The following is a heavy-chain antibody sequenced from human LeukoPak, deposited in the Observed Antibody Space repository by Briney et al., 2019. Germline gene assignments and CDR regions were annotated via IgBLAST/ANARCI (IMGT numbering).Heavy chain of an antibody. CDR2: IYYSGST. J-gene: IGHJ4*02. V-gene: IGHV4-59*08. CDR3: ARVSGYLFDY. Sequence: SETLSPTCTVSGGSISSYYWSWIRQPPGKGLEWIGYIYYSGSTNYNPSLKSRVTISVDTSKNQFSLKLSSVTAADTAVYYCARVSGYLFDYWGQGTLVTVSS. CDR1: GGSISSYY. D-gene: IGHD1-1*01.